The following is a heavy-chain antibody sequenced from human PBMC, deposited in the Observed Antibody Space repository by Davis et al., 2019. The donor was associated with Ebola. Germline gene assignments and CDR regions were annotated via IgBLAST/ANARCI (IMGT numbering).Heavy chain of an antibody. CDR1: GGSFSGYY. V-gene: IGHV4-34*01. D-gene: IGHD6-25*01. CDR3: AIRSATLLDY. CDR2: INHSGST. J-gene: IGHJ4*02. Sequence: PSETLSLTCAVYGGSFSGYYWSWIRQPPGKGLEWIGEINHSGSTNYNPSLKSRVTISVDTSKNQFPLKLSSVTAADTAVYYCAIRSATLLDYWGQGTLVTVSS.